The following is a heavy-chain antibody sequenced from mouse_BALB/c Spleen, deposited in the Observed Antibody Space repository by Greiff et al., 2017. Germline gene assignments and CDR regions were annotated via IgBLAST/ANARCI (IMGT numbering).Heavy chain of an antibody. CDR2: ISSGGSYT. CDR1: GFTFSSYA. CDR3: AREGYYGYDEDAMDY. Sequence: EVMLVESGGGLVKPGGSLKLSCAASGFTFSSYALSWVRQSPEKRLAWVAEISSGGSYTYYPDTVTGRFTISRDNAKNTLYLEMSSLRSEDTAMYYCAREGYYGYDEDAMDYWGQGNSGTVAA. V-gene: IGHV5-9-4*01. J-gene: IGHJ4*01. D-gene: IGHD2-2*01.